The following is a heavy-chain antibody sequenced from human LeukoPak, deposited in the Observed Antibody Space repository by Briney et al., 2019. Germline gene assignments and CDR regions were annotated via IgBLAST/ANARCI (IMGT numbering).Heavy chain of an antibody. Sequence: GGSLRLSCAASGFTFSSAWMTWVRQAPGKGLEWVGRIKSNTDGGTVDYAAPVKGRFTISRNDSKNTLYLEINNLKAEDTAVYYCSRRRSGFLDYWGQGTLVTVSP. CDR1: GFTFSSAW. CDR2: IKSNTDGGTV. CDR3: SRRRSGFLDY. V-gene: IGHV3-15*01. D-gene: IGHD3-22*01. J-gene: IGHJ4*02.